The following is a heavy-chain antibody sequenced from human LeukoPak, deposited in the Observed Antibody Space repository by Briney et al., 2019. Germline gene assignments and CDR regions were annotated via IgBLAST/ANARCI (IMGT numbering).Heavy chain of an antibody. J-gene: IGHJ4*02. CDR2: INPRGST. D-gene: IGHD5-24*01. CDR3: ARRRLGYYFDY. CDR1: GGSFSGYY. V-gene: IGHV4-34*01. Sequence: SETLSLTSGVYGGSFSGYYWSWIRQPPGKGLEWIGEINPRGSTNYNPSLKSRVTLSADTSKNQFSLTLNSVTAADTAVYYCARRRLGYYFDYWGQGTLVTVSS.